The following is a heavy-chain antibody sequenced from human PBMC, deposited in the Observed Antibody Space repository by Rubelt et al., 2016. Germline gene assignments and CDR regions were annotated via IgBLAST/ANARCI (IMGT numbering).Heavy chain of an antibody. CDR1: GGTFSSYA. CDR2: IIPILGIA. V-gene: IGHV1-69*04. D-gene: IGHD6-6*01. CDR3: ATTIAIRPYYFDY. J-gene: IGHJ4*02. Sequence: QVQLVQSGAEVKKLGASVKVSCKASGGTFSSYAISWVRQAPGQGLEWMGRIIPILGIANYAQKFKGRVTITADKSTSTAYMELSSLRSEDTAVYYCATTIAIRPYYFDYWGQGTLVTVSS.